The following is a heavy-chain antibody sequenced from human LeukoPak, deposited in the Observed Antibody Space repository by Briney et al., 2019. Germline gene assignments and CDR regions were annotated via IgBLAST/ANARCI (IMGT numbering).Heavy chain of an antibody. Sequence: SETLSLTCAVYGGSFSGYYWSWIRQPAGKGLEWIGRVYTNGRTDYNPSLKTRVSMSLDTSENQFSLKLTSVTAADTAVYYCAKDFPTGWFDPWGQGTLVTVSS. D-gene: IGHD1-14*01. CDR1: GGSFSGYY. CDR3: AKDFPTGWFDP. V-gene: IGHV4-4*07. CDR2: VYTNGRT. J-gene: IGHJ5*02.